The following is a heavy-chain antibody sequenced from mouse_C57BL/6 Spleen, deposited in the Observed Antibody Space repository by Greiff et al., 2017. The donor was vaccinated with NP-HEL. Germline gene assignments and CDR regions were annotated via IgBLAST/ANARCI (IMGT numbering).Heavy chain of an antibody. CDR1: GFNIKDYY. D-gene: IGHD2-2*01. CDR2: IDPEDGET. J-gene: IGHJ3*01. V-gene: IGHV14-2*01. Sequence: EVKLQESGAELVKPGASVKLSCTASGFNIKDYYMPWVKQRTEQGLEWIGRIDPEDGETKYAPKFQGKATITADTSSNTAYLQLSSLTSEDTAVYYCAREGIYYGYDGAWVAYWGQGTLVTVSA. CDR3: AREGIYYGYDGAWVAY.